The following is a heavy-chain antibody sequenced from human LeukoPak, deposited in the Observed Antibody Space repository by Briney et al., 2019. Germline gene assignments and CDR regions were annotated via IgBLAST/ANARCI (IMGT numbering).Heavy chain of an antibody. CDR1: GGSFSGYL. D-gene: IGHD6-6*01. CDR3: ARHEFGSSSAAFDS. V-gene: IGHV4-34*01. J-gene: IGHJ3*01. CDR2: INHSGYT. Sequence: PSETLSLTCAVHGGSFSGYLWSWIRQPQGKGLEYIGEINHSGYTTYNPSLMSRVTISVDTSKNQFSLNMISVTAADTAVYYCARHEFGSSSAAFDSWGQGTMVIVSS.